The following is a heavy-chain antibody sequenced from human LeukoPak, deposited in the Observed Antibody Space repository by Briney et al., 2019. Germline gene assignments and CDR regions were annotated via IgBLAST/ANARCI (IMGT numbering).Heavy chain of an antibody. V-gene: IGHV4-4*07. D-gene: IGHD4-23*01. J-gene: IGHJ4*02. CDR1: GGSINSYY. CDR2: MYSSGST. CDR3: ARGGKATVVTM. Sequence: SETLSLTCTVSGGSINSYYWTWIRQSAGKGLEWIGRMYSSGSTNYNPSLKSRVSMSLDTSKNQFSVKLTSVTAADTAVYYCARGGKATVVTMWGQGILVTVSS.